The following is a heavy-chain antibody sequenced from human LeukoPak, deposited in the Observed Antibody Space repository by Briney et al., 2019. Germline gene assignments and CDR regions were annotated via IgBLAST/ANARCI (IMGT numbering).Heavy chain of an antibody. CDR3: ARGIRGDGYNPPFVG. CDR1: GYTFTSYG. D-gene: IGHD5-24*01. J-gene: IGHJ4*02. V-gene: IGHV1-18*01. Sequence: ASVKVSCKASGYTFTSYGISWVRQAPGQGLEWMGWISAYNGNTNYAQKLQGRVTMTTDTSTSTAYMELRSLRSDDTAVYYCARGIRGDGYNPPFVGWGQGTLVTVSS. CDR2: ISAYNGNT.